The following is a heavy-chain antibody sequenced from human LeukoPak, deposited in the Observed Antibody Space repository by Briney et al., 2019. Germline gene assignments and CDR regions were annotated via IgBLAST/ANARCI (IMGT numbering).Heavy chain of an antibody. Sequence: GGSLRLSCAASGFTFSSYWMSWVRQAPGKGLEWVANIKQDGSEKYYVDSVKGRFTISRDNAKNSLYLQMNSLRAEDTAVYYCARQTYYYGSGSYGSSDDWGQGSLVTVSS. V-gene: IGHV3-7*04. J-gene: IGHJ4*02. CDR2: IKQDGSEK. CDR3: ARQTYYYGSGSYGSSDD. CDR1: GFTFSSYW. D-gene: IGHD3-10*01.